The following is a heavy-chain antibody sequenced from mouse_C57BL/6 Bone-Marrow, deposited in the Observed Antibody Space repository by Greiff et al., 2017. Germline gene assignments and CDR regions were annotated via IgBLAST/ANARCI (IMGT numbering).Heavy chain of an antibody. Sequence: QVQLQQSGAELARPGASVKLSCKASGYTFTSYGISWVKQRTGQGLEWIGEIYPRSGNTYYNEKFKGKATLPADKSSSTAYMELRSLTSEYSAVYFCARGGYYEDWYFDVWGTGTTVTVSS. V-gene: IGHV1-81*01. D-gene: IGHD2-4*01. CDR2: IYPRSGNT. J-gene: IGHJ1*03. CDR3: ARGGYYEDWYFDV. CDR1: GYTFTSYG.